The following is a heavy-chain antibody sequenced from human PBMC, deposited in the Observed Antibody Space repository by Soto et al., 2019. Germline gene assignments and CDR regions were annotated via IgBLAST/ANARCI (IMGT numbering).Heavy chain of an antibody. CDR2: ISSSSSTI. V-gene: IGHV3-48*01. CDR1: GFTFSSYS. Sequence: EVQLVESGGGLVQPGGSLRLSCAASGFTFSSYSMNWVRQAPGKGLDWVSYISSSSSTIYYADSVKGRFTISRDKAKNSLYLKMNSLRAEDTAVYYCARIGRLRWGDYRGQGTLVPVSS. CDR3: ARIGRLRWGDY. D-gene: IGHD4-17*01. J-gene: IGHJ4*02.